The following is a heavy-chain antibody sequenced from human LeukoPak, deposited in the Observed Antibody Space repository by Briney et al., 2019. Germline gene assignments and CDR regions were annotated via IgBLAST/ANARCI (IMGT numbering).Heavy chain of an antibody. Sequence: GGSLRLSCAASGFTFSSYAMHWVRQAPGKGLEWVAVISYDGSNKYYADSVKGRFTISRDNSKNTLYLQMNSLRAEDTAVYYCARDPIAAAGLSTTFDYWGQGTLVTVSS. V-gene: IGHV3-30-3*01. J-gene: IGHJ4*02. CDR2: ISYDGSNK. CDR1: GFTFSSYA. D-gene: IGHD6-13*01. CDR3: ARDPIAAAGLSTTFDY.